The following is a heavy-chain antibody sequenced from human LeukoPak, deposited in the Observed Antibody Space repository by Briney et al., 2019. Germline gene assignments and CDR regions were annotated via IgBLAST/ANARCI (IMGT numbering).Heavy chain of an antibody. CDR3: ARDGGYCSGGSCYRKRWLQLSGGDAFDI. J-gene: IGHJ3*02. V-gene: IGHV4-4*07. Sequence: PSETLSLTCTVSGGSISSYYWSWLRQPAGKGLEWIGRIYTSGSTNYNPSLKSRVTISVDTSKNQFSLKLSSVTAADTAVYYCARDGGYCSGGSCYRKRWLQLSGGDAFDIWGQGTMVTVSS. D-gene: IGHD2-15*01. CDR1: GGSISSYY. CDR2: IYTSGST.